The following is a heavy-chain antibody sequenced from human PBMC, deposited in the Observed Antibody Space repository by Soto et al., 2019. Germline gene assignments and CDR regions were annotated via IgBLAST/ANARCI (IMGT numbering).Heavy chain of an antibody. J-gene: IGHJ3*02. CDR3: ASLIMITFGGVIAALNDAFDI. D-gene: IGHD3-16*02. Sequence: QVQLVESGGGVVQPGRSLRLSCAASGFTFSSYAMHWVRQAPGKGLEWVAVISYDGSNKYYADPVKGRFTISRDNSKNTLYLQMNSLRAEDTAVYYCASLIMITFGGVIAALNDAFDIWGQGTMVTVSS. CDR1: GFTFSSYA. V-gene: IGHV3-30-3*01. CDR2: ISYDGSNK.